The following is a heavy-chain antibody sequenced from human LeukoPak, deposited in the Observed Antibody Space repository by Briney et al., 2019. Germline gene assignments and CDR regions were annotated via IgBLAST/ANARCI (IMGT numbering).Heavy chain of an antibody. CDR2: ISGSGGST. V-gene: IGHV3-23*01. D-gene: IGHD4-17*01. CDR3: AKVGDYVALY. Sequence: PGGSPRLSCAASGFTFSDYYMSWVRQAPGKGLEWVSAISGSGGSTYYADSVKGRFTISRDNSKNTLYLQMNSLRAEDTAVYYCAKVGDYVALYWGQGTLVTVSS. CDR1: GFTFSDYY. J-gene: IGHJ4*02.